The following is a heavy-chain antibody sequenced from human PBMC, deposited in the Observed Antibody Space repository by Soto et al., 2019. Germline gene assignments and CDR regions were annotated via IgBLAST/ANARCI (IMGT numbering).Heavy chain of an antibody. CDR3: ARDSPRLYCSSTSCRDWFDP. V-gene: IGHV1-18*01. CDR2: ISAYNGNT. Sequence: GASVKVSCKASGYTFTSYGISWVRQAPGQGLEWMGWISAYNGNTNYAQKLQGRVTMTTDTSTSTAYMELRSLRSDDTAVYYCARDSPRLYCSSTSCRDWFDPWGQGTLVTVSS. CDR1: GYTFTSYG. J-gene: IGHJ5*02. D-gene: IGHD2-2*01.